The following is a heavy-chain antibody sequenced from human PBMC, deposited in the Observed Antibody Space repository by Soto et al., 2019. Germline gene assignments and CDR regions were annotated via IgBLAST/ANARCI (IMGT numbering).Heavy chain of an antibody. D-gene: IGHD3-22*01. CDR3: AKDLDLGYYDSSGYYYPHLGMDV. Sequence: GSLRLSCAASGFTFSSYGMHWVRQAPGKGLEWVAVISYDGSNKYYADSVKGRFTISRDNSKNTLYLQMNSLRAEDTAVYYCAKDLDLGYYDSSGYYYPHLGMDVWGQGTTVTVSS. CDR2: ISYDGSNK. J-gene: IGHJ6*02. CDR1: GFTFSSYG. V-gene: IGHV3-30*18.